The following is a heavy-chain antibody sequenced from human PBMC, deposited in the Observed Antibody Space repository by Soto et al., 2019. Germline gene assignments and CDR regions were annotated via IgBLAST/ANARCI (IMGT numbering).Heavy chain of an antibody. V-gene: IGHV3-30*18. CDR2: ISYDGSNK. D-gene: IGHD4-17*01. J-gene: IGHJ5*02. Sequence: QVQLVESGGGVVQPGRSLRLSCAASGFTFSSYGMHWVRQAPGKGLEWVAVISYDGSNKYYADSVKGRFTISRDNSKNTLYLQMNSLRAEDTAVYYCAKQPDYGDYPGIDPWGQGILVTVSS. CDR3: AKQPDYGDYPGIDP. CDR1: GFTFSSYG.